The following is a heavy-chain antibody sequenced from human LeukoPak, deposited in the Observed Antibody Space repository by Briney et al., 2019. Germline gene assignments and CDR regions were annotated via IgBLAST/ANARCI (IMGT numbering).Heavy chain of an antibody. CDR3: ARDRDTTGTTVFDY. J-gene: IGHJ4*02. V-gene: IGHV4-59*12. Sequence: PSETLSLTCTVSGGSISSYYWSWIRQPPGKGLEWIGYIYYSGSTYYNPSLKSRVTISVDTSKNQFSLKLSSVTAADTAVYYCARDRDTTGTTVFDYWGQGTLVTVSS. CDR1: GGSISSYY. CDR2: IYYSGST. D-gene: IGHD1-1*01.